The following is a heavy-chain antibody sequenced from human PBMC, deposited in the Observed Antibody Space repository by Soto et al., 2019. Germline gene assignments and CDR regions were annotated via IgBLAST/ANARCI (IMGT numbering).Heavy chain of an antibody. CDR1: GFTFSSYG. CDR2: IWYDGSNK. CDR3: ARGPFYYGSWRYPYYIDH. Sequence: QVQLVESGGGVVQPGRSLRLSCAASGFTFSSYGMHWVRQAPGKGLEWVAVIWYDGSNKYYADSVKGRFTISRDNSKNPLYLQMNSLRAEDTAVYYCARGPFYYGSWRYPYYIDHWGQGTLVTVSS. V-gene: IGHV3-33*01. D-gene: IGHD3-10*01. J-gene: IGHJ4*02.